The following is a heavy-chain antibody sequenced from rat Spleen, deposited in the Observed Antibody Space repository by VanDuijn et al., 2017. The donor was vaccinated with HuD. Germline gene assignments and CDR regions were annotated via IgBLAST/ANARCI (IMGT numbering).Heavy chain of an antibody. V-gene: IGHV2-30*01. CDR1: GFSLTSYN. CDR3: AREGRYYDGTYYLYYFDY. J-gene: IGHJ2*01. D-gene: IGHD1-12*02. Sequence: QVQLKESGPGLVQPSQTLSLTCTVSGFSLTSYNVHWVRQPTGKGLEWMGVIWTGGSTDYNSALKSRLSISRDTSKSQVFLKRNRLQTEDIASYYCAREGRYYDGTYYLYYFDYWGQGVMVTVSS. CDR2: IWTGGST.